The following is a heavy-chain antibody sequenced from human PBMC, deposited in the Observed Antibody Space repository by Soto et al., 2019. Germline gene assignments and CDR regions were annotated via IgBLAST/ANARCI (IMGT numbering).Heavy chain of an antibody. D-gene: IGHD5-18*01. CDR3: AKIPPGYSSGYFYFDY. V-gene: IGHV3-23*01. Sequence: GGSLRLSCAASGFTFSSYAMSWVRQAPGKGLEWVSAISGSGGSTYYADSVKGRFTISRDNSKNTLYLQMNSLRAEDTAVYYCAKIPPGYSSGYFYFDYWGQGTLVSVSS. J-gene: IGHJ4*02. CDR1: GFTFSSYA. CDR2: ISGSGGST.